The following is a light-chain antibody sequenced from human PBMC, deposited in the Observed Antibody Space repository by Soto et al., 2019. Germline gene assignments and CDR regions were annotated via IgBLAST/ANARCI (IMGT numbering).Light chain of an antibody. J-gene: IGKJ4*01. CDR2: WAS. V-gene: IGKV4-1*01. Sequence: DIVMTQSPDSLAVSLGERATINCKSSQSVLYSSNNKNYLVWYQQKPGQSPQLLISWASTRESGVPDRFSGSGSGTDFTLTIRSLQAEDVAVYYCQQYYSTPLTFGGGTKVEIK. CDR3: QQYYSTPLT. CDR1: QSVLYSSNNKNY.